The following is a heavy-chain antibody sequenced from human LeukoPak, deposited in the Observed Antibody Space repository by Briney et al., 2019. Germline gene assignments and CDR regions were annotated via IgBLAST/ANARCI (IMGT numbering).Heavy chain of an antibody. CDR3: ARGNILTGYSFDY. V-gene: IGHV4-59*08. CDR1: GGSISGYY. CDR2: IYNSGST. D-gene: IGHD3-9*01. J-gene: IGHJ4*02. Sequence: SETLSLTCTVSGGSISGYYWSWIRQPPGKGLEWIGYIYNSGSTNYNPSLKSRVTISVDTSKNQFSLKLSSVTAADTAVYYCARGNILTGYSFDYWGQGTLVTVSS.